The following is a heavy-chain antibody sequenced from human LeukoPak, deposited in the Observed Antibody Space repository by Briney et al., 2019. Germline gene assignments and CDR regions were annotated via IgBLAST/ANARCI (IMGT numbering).Heavy chain of an antibody. CDR3: ARLAQNYDFWGGYYHNWFDP. Sequence: SETLSLTCTVSGGSISSSSYYWGWIRQPPGKGLEWIGSIYYSGSTYYNPSLKSRVTISVDTSKNQFSLKLSSVTAADTAVYYCARLAQNYDFWGGYYHNWFDPWGQGTLVTVSS. V-gene: IGHV4-39*01. CDR2: IYYSGST. CDR1: GGSISSSSYY. D-gene: IGHD3-3*01. J-gene: IGHJ5*02.